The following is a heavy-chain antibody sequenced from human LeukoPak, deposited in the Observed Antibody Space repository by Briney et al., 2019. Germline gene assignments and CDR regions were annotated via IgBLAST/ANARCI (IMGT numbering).Heavy chain of an antibody. Sequence: PGGSLRLSCVVSGISLSNYAMTWVHQAPGRGLEWVSGVGGDEKAHYTDSVRGRFTISRDNSKNTVSLQMNSLTVEDTAVYYCAKDLGWCVTVDYWGQGVLVTVSS. CDR2: VGGDEKA. D-gene: IGHD2-21*02. V-gene: IGHV3-23*01. CDR1: GISLSNYA. J-gene: IGHJ4*02. CDR3: AKDLGWCVTVDY.